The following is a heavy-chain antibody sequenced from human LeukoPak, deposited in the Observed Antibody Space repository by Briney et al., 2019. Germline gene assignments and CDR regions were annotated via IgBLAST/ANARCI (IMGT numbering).Heavy chain of an antibody. V-gene: IGHV1-2*06. J-gene: IGHJ4*02. CDR2: INPNSGGT. CDR1: GYTFTGYY. CDR3: ARWGAAAAGTFDY. D-gene: IGHD6-13*01. Sequence: ASVKVSCKASGYTFTGYYMYWVRQAPGQGLEWMGRINPNSGGTNYAQKFQGRVTMTRDTSISTAYMELSRLRSDDTAVYYCARWGAAAAGTFDYWGQGTLVTVPS.